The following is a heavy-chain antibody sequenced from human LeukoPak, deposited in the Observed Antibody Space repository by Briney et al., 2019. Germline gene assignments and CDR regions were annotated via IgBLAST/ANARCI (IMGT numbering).Heavy chain of an antibody. V-gene: IGHV4-59*01. D-gene: IGHD2-15*01. CDR2: IYYSGTT. CDR3: ARDRASAGGFDY. CDR1: GGSISPYY. J-gene: IGHJ4*02. Sequence: SETLSLTCSVSGGSISPYYWSWIRQPPGKGLEWIGYIYYSGTTNYNPSLQSRVTISVATSKNQFSLKLSSVTAADTALYYCARDRASAGGFDYWGQGTLVTVSS.